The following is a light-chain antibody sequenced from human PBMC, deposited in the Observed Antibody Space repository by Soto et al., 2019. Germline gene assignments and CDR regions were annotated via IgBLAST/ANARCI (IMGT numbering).Light chain of an antibody. Sequence: QLVLTQSPSASASLGASVKLTCTLSSGHSRYAIAWQQQQPEKGPRYLMKLNSDGRHSKGDGIPDRFSGSSTGAERYLTLSSLQSDDEAAYYSQTWDITIMLFGGGTNLTVL. V-gene: IGLV4-69*01. CDR1: SGHSRYA. CDR2: LNSDGRH. CDR3: QTWDITIML. J-gene: IGLJ2*01.